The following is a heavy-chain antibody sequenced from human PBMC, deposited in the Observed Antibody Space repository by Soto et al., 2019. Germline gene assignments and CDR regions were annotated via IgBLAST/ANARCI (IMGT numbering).Heavy chain of an antibody. D-gene: IGHD3-10*01. Sequence: LGGSLRLSCAASGITLSDYYMSWIRQAPGKGLVWDSYFSESGGTIYYGDSVKGRFTISRDNAKNSLYLQMNSLRAEDTAVYYCASRAPYYFDYWGQGTLVTVSS. CDR3: ASRAPYYFDY. CDR2: FSESGGTI. CDR1: GITLSDYY. J-gene: IGHJ4*02. V-gene: IGHV3-11*01.